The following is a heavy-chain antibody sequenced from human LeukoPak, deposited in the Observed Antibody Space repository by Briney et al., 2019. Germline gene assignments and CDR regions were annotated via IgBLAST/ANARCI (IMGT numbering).Heavy chain of an antibody. Sequence: SETLSLTCTVSGGSISSGSYYWSWIRQPPGKGLEWIGYIYYSGSTNYNPSLKSRVTISVDTSKNQFSLKLSSVTAADTAVYYCARITRVVTARGGYYYYYMDVWGKGTTVTISS. CDR3: ARITRVVTARGGYYYYYMDV. CDR1: GGSISSGSYY. J-gene: IGHJ6*03. CDR2: IYYSGST. V-gene: IGHV4-61*01. D-gene: IGHD2-21*02.